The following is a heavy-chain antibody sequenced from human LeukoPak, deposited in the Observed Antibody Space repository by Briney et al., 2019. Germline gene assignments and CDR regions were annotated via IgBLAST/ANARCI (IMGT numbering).Heavy chain of an antibody. CDR3: ARSSGFGYPKYYYDSSGYFDY. V-gene: IGHV4-59*08. Sequence: SETLSLTCTVSGGSISSYYWSWIRQPPGKGLEWIAYIYHTGNTHYSPSLESRVTISIDTSRNQFSLKLSYVTAADTAVCYCARSSGFGYPKYYYDSSGYFDYWGQGILVTVSS. CDR2: IYHTGNT. CDR1: GGSISSYY. J-gene: IGHJ4*02. D-gene: IGHD3-22*01.